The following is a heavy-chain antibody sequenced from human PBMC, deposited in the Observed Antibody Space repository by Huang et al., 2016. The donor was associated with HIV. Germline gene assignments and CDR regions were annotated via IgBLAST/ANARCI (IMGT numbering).Heavy chain of an antibody. CDR2: INHSGNT. Sequence: QVQLEQWGVGLLKASETLSLTCAVYGGSFSGYYWNWLRQAPGKGLEWVGEINHSGNTNYNPSLKSRVNMSVDTSKSQFSLYLTSLSAADTGTYFCARRYNSRRDYWGRGTLVTVHS. J-gene: IGHJ4*02. CDR3: ARRYNSRRDY. CDR1: GGSFSGYY. D-gene: IGHD3-22*01. V-gene: IGHV4-34*02.